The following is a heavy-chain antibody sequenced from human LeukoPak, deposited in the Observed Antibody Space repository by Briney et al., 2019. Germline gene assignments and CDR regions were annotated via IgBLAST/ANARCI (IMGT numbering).Heavy chain of an antibody. J-gene: IGHJ6*02. CDR1: GYIFTNYW. Sequence: GESLKISCQGSGYIFTNYWIVWVRQMPGKGLEWMGIIYPGDSDTRYSPSFQGQVTISADKSINIAYLQWSGLKASDTAMYYCARPLYSRTAYYYHGIDIWGQGTTVAVSS. CDR2: IYPGDSDT. CDR3: ARPLYSRTAYYYHGIDI. D-gene: IGHD2-15*01. V-gene: IGHV5-51*01.